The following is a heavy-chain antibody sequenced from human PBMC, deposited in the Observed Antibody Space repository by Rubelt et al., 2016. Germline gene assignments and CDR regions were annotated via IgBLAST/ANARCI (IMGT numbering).Heavy chain of an antibody. CDR3: ARAGTAAPVLGALDI. V-gene: IGHV2-5*02. J-gene: IGHJ3*02. Sequence: QFTLKESGPTLVKPTQTLTLTCTFSGFSLNTPGVGVGWIRQPPGKALEWLAVIYWDDDKRYSPSLKTRLTITKATSKNQVVLTMPNMDHVDTATYYWARAGTAAPVLGALDIWGQGTMVTVSS. CDR1: GFSLNTPGVG. D-gene: IGHD1-1*01. CDR2: IYWDDDK.